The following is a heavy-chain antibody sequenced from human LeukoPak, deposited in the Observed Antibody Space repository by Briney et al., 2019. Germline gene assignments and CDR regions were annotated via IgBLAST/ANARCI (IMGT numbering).Heavy chain of an antibody. D-gene: IGHD5-18*01. CDR1: GVSVSSGSYY. J-gene: IGHJ4*02. CDR3: ARMIWLRDQYFDY. Sequence: NPSETLSLTCTVSGVSVSSGSYYWSWIRQPPGKGLEWIGYINYSGSTNYNPSLKSRVTISVDTSKNQFSLKLSSVTAADTAVYYCARMIWLRDQYFDYWGQGTLVTVSS. V-gene: IGHV4-61*01. CDR2: INYSGST.